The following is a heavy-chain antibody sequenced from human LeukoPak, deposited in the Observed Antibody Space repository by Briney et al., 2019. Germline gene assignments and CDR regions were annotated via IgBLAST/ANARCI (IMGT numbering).Heavy chain of an antibody. D-gene: IGHD6-13*01. V-gene: IGHV3-74*01. CDR2: VNGDGSST. J-gene: IGHJ4*02. Sequence: GGSLRLPCAASGFTFSTYWMHWVRQAPGKGLVWDSRVNGDGSSTNYADSVKGRFTISRDNAKNTLYLQMNSLRAEDTAVYYCARDGIAAVDFDYWGQGILVTVSS. CDR1: GFTFSTYW. CDR3: ARDGIAAVDFDY.